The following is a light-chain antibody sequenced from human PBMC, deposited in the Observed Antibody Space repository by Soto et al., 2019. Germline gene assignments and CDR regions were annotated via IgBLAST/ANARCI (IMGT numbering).Light chain of an antibody. J-gene: IGKJ4*01. V-gene: IGKV3-11*01. CDR3: QQRSDWPPSLT. CDR1: QSVSSS. Sequence: EIVLTQSPATLSLSPGERATLSCRASQSVSSSLAWYQHKPGQAPRLLIYATSHRATDIPTRFSGSGSETDFTLTISSLEPEDLAVYYCQQRSDWPPSLTFGGGTKVEIK. CDR2: ATS.